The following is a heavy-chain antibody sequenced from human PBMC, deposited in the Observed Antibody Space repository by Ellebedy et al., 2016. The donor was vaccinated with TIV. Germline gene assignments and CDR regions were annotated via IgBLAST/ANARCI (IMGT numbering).Heavy chain of an antibody. CDR3: ARYYYDSSGYYRFDP. Sequence: SETLSLTCAVYGGSFSGYYWSWIRQHPGKGLEWIGYIYYSGSTYYNPSLKSLVTISVDTSKNQFSLKLSSVTAADTAVYYCARYYYDSSGYYRFDPWGQGTLVTVSS. J-gene: IGHJ5*02. CDR1: GGSFSGYY. D-gene: IGHD3-22*01. V-gene: IGHV4-31*01. CDR2: IYYSGST.